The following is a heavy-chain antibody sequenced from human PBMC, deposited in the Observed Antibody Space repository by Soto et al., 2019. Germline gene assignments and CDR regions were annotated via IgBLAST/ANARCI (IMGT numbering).Heavy chain of an antibody. CDR1: GFTFSTYG. D-gene: IGHD6-25*01. Sequence: QVQLVESGGGVVQPGRSLRLSCAASGFTFSTYGMHWVRQAPGKGLEWVAVISYDGSNKYYADSVKGRFTISRDNSKNTLYLPMNSLRPEDTAVYYCAKDLLRPGRAYGMDVWGQGTTVTVSS. CDR3: AKDLLRPGRAYGMDV. CDR2: ISYDGSNK. V-gene: IGHV3-30*18. J-gene: IGHJ6*02.